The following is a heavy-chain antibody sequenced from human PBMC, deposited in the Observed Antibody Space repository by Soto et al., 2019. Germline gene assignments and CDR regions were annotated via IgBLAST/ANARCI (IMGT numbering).Heavy chain of an antibody. CDR1: GGTFSSYA. D-gene: IGHD3-22*01. CDR2: IIPIFGTA. Sequence: GASVKVSCKASGGTFSSYAISWVRQAPGQGLEWMGGIIPIFGTANYAQKFQGRVTITADESTSTAYMELSSLRSEDTAVYYCAEAHYYDSSGSRLMDVWGQGTTVTVSS. CDR3: AEAHYYDSSGSRLMDV. J-gene: IGHJ6*02. V-gene: IGHV1-69*13.